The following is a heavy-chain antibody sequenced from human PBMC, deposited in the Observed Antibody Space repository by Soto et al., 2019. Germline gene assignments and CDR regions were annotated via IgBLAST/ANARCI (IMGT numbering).Heavy chain of an antibody. V-gene: IGHV3-21*01. CDR1: GFTFSSYS. CDR2: ISSSSSYI. Sequence: GGSLRLSCAASGFTFSSYSMNWVRQAPGKGLEWVSSISSSSSYIYYADSVKGRFTISRDNAKNSLYLQMNSLRAEDTAVYYCARDVTXITYYYLSPGVFYPWAQRTLVTVSA. D-gene: IGHD3-22*01. CDR3: ARDVTXITYYYLSPGVFYP. J-gene: IGHJ5*02.